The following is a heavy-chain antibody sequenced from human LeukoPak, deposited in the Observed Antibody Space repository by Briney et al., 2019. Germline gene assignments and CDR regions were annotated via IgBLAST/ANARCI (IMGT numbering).Heavy chain of an antibody. J-gene: IGHJ5*02. D-gene: IGHD3-3*01. CDR2: IWYDGSDK. Sequence: GGSLRLSCAASGFAFSSYGMHWVRQAPGKGLEWVALIWYDGSDKYYTDSVKGRFTISRDNSKNTLSLQMNSLRAEDTAVYYCAKDTKDYDFWSGYYNWFDPWGQGTLVTVSS. CDR1: GFAFSSYG. CDR3: AKDTKDYDFWSGYYNWFDP. V-gene: IGHV3-33*03.